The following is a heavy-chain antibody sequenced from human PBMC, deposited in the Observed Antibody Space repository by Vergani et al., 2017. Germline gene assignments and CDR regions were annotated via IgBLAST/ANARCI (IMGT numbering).Heavy chain of an antibody. Sequence: QVQLVQSGAEVKKPGASVKVSCKASGYTFTSYYMNWVRQAPGQGLEWMGIINPSGGSTTYAQQFQGRVTMTRDTSTSTVYMELSSLRSEDTAVYYCARFLQGSYYYDSNGYRRTYNWFDSWGQGTLVTVSS. CDR2: INPSGGST. V-gene: IGHV1-46*03. CDR3: ARFLQGSYYYDSNGYRRTYNWFDS. CDR1: GYTFTSYY. J-gene: IGHJ5*01. D-gene: IGHD3-22*01.